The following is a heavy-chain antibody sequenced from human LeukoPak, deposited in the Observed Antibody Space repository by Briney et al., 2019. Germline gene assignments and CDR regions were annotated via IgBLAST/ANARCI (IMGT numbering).Heavy chain of an antibody. CDR2: IYDSGST. D-gene: IGHD3-10*01. J-gene: IGHJ5*02. V-gene: IGHV4-39*01. CDR1: GGSIRSSYYY. CDR3: GRHYGP. Sequence: SETLSLTCTVSGGSIRSSYYYWGWIRQPPGKGLEWIGSIYDSGSTYYNPSLKSRVTISVDTSKNQFSLKLNSVTAADTAVYYCGRHYGPWGQGTLVTVSP.